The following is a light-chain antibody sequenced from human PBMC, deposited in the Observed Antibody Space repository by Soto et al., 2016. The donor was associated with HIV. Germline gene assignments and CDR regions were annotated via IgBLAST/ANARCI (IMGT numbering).Light chain of an antibody. CDR2: DAS. CDR1: QGISNY. CDR3: QQGET. V-gene: IGKV1-33*01. Sequence: DIQMTQSPSSLSASVGDRVTITCQASQGISNYLNWYQHKAGKVPKLLIYDASNLEKGVPSRFSGSGSGTDFTFTISSLQPEDFATYYCQQGETFGPGDQGGDQT. J-gene: IGKJ2*01.